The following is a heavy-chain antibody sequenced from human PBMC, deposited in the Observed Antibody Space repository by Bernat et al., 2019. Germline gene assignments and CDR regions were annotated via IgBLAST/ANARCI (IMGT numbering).Heavy chain of an antibody. D-gene: IGHD3/OR15-3a*01. CDR1: GFTFSDSY. J-gene: IGHJ4*02. CDR3: VRDWSGSAGY. Sequence: EVQLVESGGGLVQPGGALRLSCEASGFTFSDSYMDWVRQAPGKGLELVGRIRNKATSYSTEYAASVKGRFTISRDDSKNSLSLQMNSLKPEDTAVYYCVRDWSGSAGYWCPRTLLTVSS. CDR2: IRNKATSYST. V-gene: IGHV3-72*01.